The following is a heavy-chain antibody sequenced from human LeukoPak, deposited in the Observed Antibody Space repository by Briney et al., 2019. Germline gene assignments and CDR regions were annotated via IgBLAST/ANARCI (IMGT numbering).Heavy chain of an antibody. J-gene: IGHJ4*02. CDR1: GFTFSSYE. D-gene: IGHD3-22*01. CDR3: ARDSGGYYYDSSGYC. Sequence: PGGSLRLSCAASGFTFSSYEMNWVRQAPGKGLEWVSYISSSGSTIYYADSVKGRFTIYRDNAKNSLYLQMNSLRAEDTAVYYCARDSGGYYYDSSGYCWGQGTLVTVSS. V-gene: IGHV3-48*03. CDR2: ISSSGSTI.